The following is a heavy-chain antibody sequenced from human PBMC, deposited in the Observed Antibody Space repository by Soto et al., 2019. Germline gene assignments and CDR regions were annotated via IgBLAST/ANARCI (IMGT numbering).Heavy chain of an antibody. D-gene: IGHD3-10*01. CDR1: GGSISSGGYS. CDR3: ARAHGSGWGAFDI. J-gene: IGHJ3*02. CDR2: IYHSGST. Sequence: QLQLQESGSGLVKPSQTLSLTCAVSGGSISSGGYSWSWIRQPPGKGLEWIGYIYHSGSTYYNPSLKSRVTVSVDRSKNQFSLKLSSVTAADTAVYYCARAHGSGWGAFDIWGQGTMVTVSS. V-gene: IGHV4-30-2*01.